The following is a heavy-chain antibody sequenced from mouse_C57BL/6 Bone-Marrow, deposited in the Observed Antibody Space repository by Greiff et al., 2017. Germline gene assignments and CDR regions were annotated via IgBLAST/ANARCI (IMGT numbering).Heavy chain of an antibody. CDR1: GFTFSDYG. J-gene: IGHJ4*01. D-gene: IGHD1-1*01. CDR3: GSSYMDY. Sequence: DVKLVESGGGLVKPGGSLKLSCAASGFTFSDYGMHWVRQAPEKGLEWVAYISSGSSTIYYADTVKGRFTISRDNAKNTLFLQMTSLRSEDTAMYYCGSSYMDYWGQGTSVTVSS. CDR2: ISSGSSTI. V-gene: IGHV5-17*01.